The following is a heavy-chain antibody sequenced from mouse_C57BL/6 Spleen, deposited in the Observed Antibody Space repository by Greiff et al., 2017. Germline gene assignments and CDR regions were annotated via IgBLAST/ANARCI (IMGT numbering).Heavy chain of an antibody. CDR2: INPNYGTT. V-gene: IGHV1-39*01. D-gene: IGHD1-1*01. CDR3: ARESDTTVVVEYYAMDY. Sequence: EVQLQESGPELVKPGASVKISCKASGYSFTDYNMNWAKQSNGKSLEWIGVINPNYGTTSYNQKFKGKATLTVDQSSSTAYMQLNSLTSEDSAVYYCARESDTTVVVEYYAMDYWGQGTSVTVSS. CDR1: GYSFTDYN. J-gene: IGHJ4*01.